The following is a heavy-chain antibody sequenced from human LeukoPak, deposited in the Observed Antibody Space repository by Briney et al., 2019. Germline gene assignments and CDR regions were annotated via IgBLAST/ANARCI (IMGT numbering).Heavy chain of an antibody. D-gene: IGHD3-22*01. CDR2: IRGDGSVK. J-gene: IGHJ3*02. V-gene: IGHV3-7*01. CDR3: SRDANYYDSSRHYFDAFDI. CDR1: GFIFSKYW. Sequence: PGESLRLSCEASGFIFSKYWMTWVRQAPGKGLEWVANIRGDGSVKYLLDSVKGRFSISRDNAKNSLSLEMNNLRAEDTAVYYCSRDANYYDSSRHYFDAFDIWGRGTMVTVSS.